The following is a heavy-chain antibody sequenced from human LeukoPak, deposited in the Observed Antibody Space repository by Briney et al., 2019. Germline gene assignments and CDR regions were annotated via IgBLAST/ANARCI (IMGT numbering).Heavy chain of an antibody. CDR1: GGTFSSYA. CDR2: IIPIFGTA. D-gene: IGHD3-3*01. CDR3: ARGPRTYYDFWSGYYWWFDP. J-gene: IGHJ5*02. Sequence: ASVKVSCKASGGTFSSYAISWVRQAPGQGLEWMGGIIPIFGTANYAQKFQGRVTITADESTSTAYMELSSLRSEDTAVYYCARGPRTYYDFWSGYYWWFDPWGQGTLVTVSS. V-gene: IGHV1-69*13.